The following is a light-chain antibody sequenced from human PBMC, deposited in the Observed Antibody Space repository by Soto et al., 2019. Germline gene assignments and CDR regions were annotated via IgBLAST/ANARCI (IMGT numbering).Light chain of an antibody. Sequence: VMTQSPCTLSVSLGERATLSCRASQSVSIHLAWYQQKPGQAPRLLIYDTSTRATGIPARFSGSGSGTEFTLTISSLQSEDFAVYYCQQYSNWPPITFGQRTRLEIK. CDR3: QQYSNWPPIT. V-gene: IGKV3-15*01. J-gene: IGKJ5*01. CDR2: DTS. CDR1: QSVSIH.